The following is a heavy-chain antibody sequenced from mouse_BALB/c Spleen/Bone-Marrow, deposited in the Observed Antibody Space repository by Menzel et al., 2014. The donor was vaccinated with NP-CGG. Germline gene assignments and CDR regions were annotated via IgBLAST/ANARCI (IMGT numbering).Heavy chain of an antibody. CDR1: GFSFSNYG. CDR3: ARHAYYDQTEVSFVY. D-gene: IGHD2-4*01. CDR2: ISGDGRYT. Sequence: DVKLQESGGGLVKSGGSLKLSCAASGFSFSNYGMSWVRQTPEKRLEWVATISGDGRYTFYSDSVRGRFTISRDNAKYNLYLQLSSLRSADTALYYCARHAYYDQTEVSFVYWGQGTLVTVSA. V-gene: IGHV5-9-2*01. J-gene: IGHJ3*01.